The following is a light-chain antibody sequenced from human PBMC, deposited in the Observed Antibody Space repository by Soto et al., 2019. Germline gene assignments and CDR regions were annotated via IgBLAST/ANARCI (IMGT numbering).Light chain of an antibody. CDR3: CSHGGSFPYV. CDR1: SSDVGGYDY. J-gene: IGLJ1*01. Sequence: QSVLTQPPSVSGSPGQSVTISCTGTSSDVGGYDYVSWYQQHPGKAPKLLIYDVTKRPSGVPDRFSGSKFGNTASLTISGLQAEDEADFFCCSHGGSFPYVFGTGTKLTVL. V-gene: IGLV2-11*01. CDR2: DVT.